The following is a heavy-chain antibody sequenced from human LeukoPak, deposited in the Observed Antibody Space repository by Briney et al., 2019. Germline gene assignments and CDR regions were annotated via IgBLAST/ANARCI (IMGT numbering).Heavy chain of an antibody. CDR2: IIPIFGTA. V-gene: IGHV1-69*13. Sequence: ASVKVSCKASGGTFSSYAISWVRQAPGQGLEWMGEIIPIFGTANYAQKFQGRVTITADESTSTAYMELSSLRSEDTAVYYCAIRYIAAAGTENYGMDVWGQGTTVTVSS. J-gene: IGHJ6*02. D-gene: IGHD6-13*01. CDR3: AIRYIAAAGTENYGMDV. CDR1: GGTFSSYA.